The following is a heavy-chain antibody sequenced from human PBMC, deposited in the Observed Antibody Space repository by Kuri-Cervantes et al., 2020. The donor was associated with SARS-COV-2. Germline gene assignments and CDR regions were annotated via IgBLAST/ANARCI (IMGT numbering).Heavy chain of an antibody. D-gene: IGHD2-15*01. V-gene: IGHV3-30*02. CDR2: IRYDGSNK. CDR1: GFTFSSYG. CDR3: AKETINCSGGSCYYYGMDV. Sequence: GESLKISCAASGFTFSSYGMHWVRQAPGKGLEWVAFIRYDGSNKYYADSVKGRFTISRDNAKNSLYLQMNSLRAEDTALYYCAKETINCSGGSCYYYGMDVWGQGTTVTVSS. J-gene: IGHJ6*02.